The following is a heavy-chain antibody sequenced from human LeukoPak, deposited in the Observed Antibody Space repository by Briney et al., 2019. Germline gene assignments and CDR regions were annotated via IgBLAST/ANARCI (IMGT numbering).Heavy chain of an antibody. CDR1: GFTFSSYA. CDR3: AKDSGTEYYFDY. Sequence: GGSLRLSCAVSGFTFSSYAMSWVRQAPGKALEWVSAISGSGGSTYYADSVKGRFTISRDNSKNTLYLQMNSLRAEDTAVYYCAKDSGTEYYFDYWGQGTLVTVSS. CDR2: ISGSGGST. J-gene: IGHJ4*02. D-gene: IGHD1-1*01. V-gene: IGHV3-23*01.